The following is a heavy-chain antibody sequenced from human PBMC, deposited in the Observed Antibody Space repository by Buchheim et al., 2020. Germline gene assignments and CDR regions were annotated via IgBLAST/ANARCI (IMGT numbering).Heavy chain of an antibody. CDR1: GFTLRSHE. CDR2: ISNNGINI. CDR3: VRDHYNEGDALDI. J-gene: IGHJ3*02. Sequence: EVQLVESGGGLVQPGGSLRLSCAASGFTLRSHEMSWIRQAPGKGLEWVSYISNNGINIYYADSVQGRFTISRDSAKNSLYLQMNSLRVDDTAVYYCVRDHYNEGDALDIWGQGT. V-gene: IGHV3-48*03. D-gene: IGHD1-14*01.